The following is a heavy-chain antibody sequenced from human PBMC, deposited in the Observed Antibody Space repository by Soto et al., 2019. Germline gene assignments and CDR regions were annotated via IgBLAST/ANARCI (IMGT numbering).Heavy chain of an antibody. CDR2: ISGSGGST. J-gene: IGHJ4*02. CDR3: AKDPYYSSGWYGYYFDY. D-gene: IGHD6-19*01. Sequence: GGSLRLYWAASGFTFSSYAMSWVRQAPGKGLEWVSAISGSGGSTYYADSVKGRFTISRDNSKNTLYLQMNSLRAEDTAVYYCAKDPYYSSGWYGYYFDYWGQGTLVTVSS. V-gene: IGHV3-23*01. CDR1: GFTFSSYA.